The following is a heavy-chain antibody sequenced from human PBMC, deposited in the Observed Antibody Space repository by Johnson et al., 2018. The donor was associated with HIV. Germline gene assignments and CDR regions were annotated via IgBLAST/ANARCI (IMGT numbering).Heavy chain of an antibody. V-gene: IGHV3-30*04. J-gene: IGHJ3*02. CDR2: ISFDGTNT. D-gene: IGHD2-15*01. Sequence: QVQLVESGGGLVQPGGSLRLSCAASGFTFNNYIVHWVRQAPGTGLEWVAAISFDGTNTGHADSVKVRFTISRDNSKNTLYLQMNTLRAEDSAVYYCAKDQYGSSYDIWGQGTMVTVSS. CDR1: GFTFNNYI. CDR3: AKDQYGSSYDI.